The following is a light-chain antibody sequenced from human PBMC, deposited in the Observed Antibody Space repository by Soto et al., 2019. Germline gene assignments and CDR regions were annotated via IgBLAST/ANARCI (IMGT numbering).Light chain of an antibody. Sequence: EIALTQSPGTLSLSPGERATLSCRASQSVSSNLAWYQQKPGQAPRLLIYGASTRATGIPARFSGSGSGTEFTLTISSLQSEDFAVYYCQQYNNWLWTFGQGTKVEIK. CDR1: QSVSSN. CDR3: QQYNNWLWT. CDR2: GAS. J-gene: IGKJ1*01. V-gene: IGKV3-15*01.